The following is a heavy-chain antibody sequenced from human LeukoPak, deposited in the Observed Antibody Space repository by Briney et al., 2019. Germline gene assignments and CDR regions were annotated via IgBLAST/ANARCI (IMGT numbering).Heavy chain of an antibody. CDR1: GYTFTSYA. CDR2: IIPIFGTA. J-gene: IGHJ3*02. V-gene: IGHV1-69*13. D-gene: IGHD3-22*01. CDR3: ARVRATVDSSGYYYKGAFDI. Sequence: GASVKVSCKASGYTFTSYAISWVRQAPGQGLEWMGGIIPIFGTANYAQKFQDRVTITADESTSTAYMELSSLRSEDTAAYYCARVRATVDSSGYYYKGAFDIWGQGTMVTVSS.